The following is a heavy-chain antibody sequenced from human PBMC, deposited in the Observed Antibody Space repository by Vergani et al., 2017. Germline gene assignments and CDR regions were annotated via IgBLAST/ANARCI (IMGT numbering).Heavy chain of an antibody. J-gene: IGHJ6*02. Sequence: EVQLVESGGGLVQPGGSLRLSCAASGFTFSSYAMSWVRQAPGKGLEWVSAISGSGGSTYYPGSVKGRFTISRENAKNSLYLQMNSLRAGDTAVYYCARAGCSSTSCYRGAIRAPPDVWGQGTTVTVSS. CDR3: ARAGCSSTSCYRGAIRAPPDV. CDR2: ISGSGGST. CDR1: GFTFSSYA. V-gene: IGHV3-23*04. D-gene: IGHD2-2*02.